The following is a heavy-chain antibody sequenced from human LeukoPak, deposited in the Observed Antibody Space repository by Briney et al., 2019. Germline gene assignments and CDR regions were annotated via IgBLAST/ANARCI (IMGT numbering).Heavy chain of an antibody. J-gene: IGHJ4*02. CDR2: INPSGGST. D-gene: IGHD6-19*01. V-gene: IGHV1-46*01. CDR1: GYTFTSYY. CDR3: ARLQGIAVAGNEV. Sequence: GASVKVSCKASGYTFTSYYMHWVRQAPGQGLEWMGIINPSGGSTSYAQKFQGRVTMTRDTSTSTVYMEPSSLRSEDTAVYYCARLQGIAVAGNEVWGQGTLVTVSS.